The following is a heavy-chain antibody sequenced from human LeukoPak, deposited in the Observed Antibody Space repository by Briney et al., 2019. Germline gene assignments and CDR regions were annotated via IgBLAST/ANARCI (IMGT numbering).Heavy chain of an antibody. V-gene: IGHV3-48*01. D-gene: IGHD4-17*01. CDR2: ISSSSSTI. CDR3: ARDELYGDYDFTGCLDV. J-gene: IGHJ6*04. CDR1: GFTFSSYS. Sequence: GGSLRLSCAASGFTFSSYSMNWVRQAPGKGLEWVSYISSSSSTIYYADSVKGRFTISRDNAKNSLYLQMNSLRAEDTAVYYCARDELYGDYDFTGCLDVWGKGTTVTVSS.